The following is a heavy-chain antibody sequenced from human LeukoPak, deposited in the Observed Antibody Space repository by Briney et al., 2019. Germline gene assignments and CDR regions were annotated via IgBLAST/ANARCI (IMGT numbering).Heavy chain of an antibody. CDR3: ARDPRGSWGYYYYGMDV. Sequence: GGSLRLSCAASGFTFSSYSMNWVRQAPGKGLEWVSSISSSSSYIYYADSVKGRFTISRDNAENPLYLQMNSLRAEDTAVYYCARDPRGSWGYYYYGMDVWGQGTTVTVSS. D-gene: IGHD6-13*01. CDR2: ISSSSSYI. V-gene: IGHV3-21*01. J-gene: IGHJ6*02. CDR1: GFTFSSYS.